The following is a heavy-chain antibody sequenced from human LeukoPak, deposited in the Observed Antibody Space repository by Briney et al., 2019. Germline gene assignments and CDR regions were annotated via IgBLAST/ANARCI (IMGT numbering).Heavy chain of an antibody. D-gene: IGHD3-10*01. Sequence: PSETLSLTCTVSGGSIRSNSYYWGWIRQPPGKGREWIGSIYFSGNTYYNPSLKSRVTISVDTSKNQFPLKLSSVTAADTAVYYCATGSSRYYYYMDVWGKGTTVTVSS. J-gene: IGHJ6*03. CDR3: ATGSSRYYYYMDV. V-gene: IGHV4-39*01. CDR2: IYFSGNT. CDR1: GGSIRSNSYY.